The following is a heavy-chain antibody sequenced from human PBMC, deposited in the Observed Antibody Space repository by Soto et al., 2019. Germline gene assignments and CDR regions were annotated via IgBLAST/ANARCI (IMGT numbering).Heavy chain of an antibody. Sequence: QVQVVQSGAEVKKPGSSVKVSCKASGGTFSNYAISWVRQAPGHGLEWVGGIIPLTETPVYAQTVQGRLTITADEITSAAYMELSSLRSDDTAVYYCAIGTRNGWTFDFWGQGTLVTVSS. CDR3: AIGTRNGWTFDF. V-gene: IGHV1-69*01. D-gene: IGHD1-1*01. CDR1: GGTFSNYA. CDR2: IIPLTETP. J-gene: IGHJ4*02.